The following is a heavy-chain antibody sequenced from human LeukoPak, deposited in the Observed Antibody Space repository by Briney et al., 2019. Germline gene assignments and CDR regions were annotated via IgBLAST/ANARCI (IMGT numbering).Heavy chain of an antibody. CDR1: GFTFSSYA. CDR3: AKRRFFDPLQRDNWFDP. J-gene: IGHJ5*02. V-gene: IGHV3-23*01. Sequence: GGSLRLSCAASGFTFSSYAMSWVRQAPVKGLEWVSSISGSGHSTYYAGSVKGRFTISRDNSKNTLYLQLNPLRAEDTAVYYCAKRRFFDPLQRDNWFDPWGQGTLVTVSS. D-gene: IGHD3-9*01. CDR2: ISGSGHST.